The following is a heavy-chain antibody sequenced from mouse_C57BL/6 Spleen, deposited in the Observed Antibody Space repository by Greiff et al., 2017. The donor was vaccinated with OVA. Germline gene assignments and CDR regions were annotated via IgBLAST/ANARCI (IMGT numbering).Heavy chain of an antibody. CDR1: GYTFTRYW. V-gene: IGHV1-69*01. CDR2: IDPSDSYT. CDR3: ARDYYGNYERFAY. J-gene: IGHJ3*01. D-gene: IGHD2-1*01. Sequence: QVQLQQPGAELVMPGASVKLSCKASGYTFTRYWMHWVKQRPGQGLEWIGEIDPSDSYTNYNQKFKGKSTLTVDKSSSTAYMQLISLPSEDSAVYYCARDYYGNYERFAYWGQGTLVTVSA.